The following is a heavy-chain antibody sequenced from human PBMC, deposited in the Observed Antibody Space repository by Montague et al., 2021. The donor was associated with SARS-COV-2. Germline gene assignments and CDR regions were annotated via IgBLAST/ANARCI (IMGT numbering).Heavy chain of an antibody. CDR1: GGSITRNYY. CDR3: ARPLVRGVPKAFDI. J-gene: IGHJ3*02. D-gene: IGHD3-10*01. Sequence: SETLSLTCTVFGGSITRNYYWGWIRQPPGKGLEWVGNIYYSGTTFINPSLESRVTISVDASKNQFSLNLTSVTAADTAVYYCARPLVRGVPKAFDIWGQGTMVTVSS. CDR2: IYYSGTT. V-gene: IGHV4-39*01.